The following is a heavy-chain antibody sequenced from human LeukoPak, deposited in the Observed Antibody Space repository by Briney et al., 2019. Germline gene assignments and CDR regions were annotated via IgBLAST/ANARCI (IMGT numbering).Heavy chain of an antibody. D-gene: IGHD4-11*01. CDR3: AGTTVTTNGGDY. Sequence: PSETLSLTCAVSGYSISSGYYRGWIRQPPGKGLEWIGSIYHSGSTYYNPSLKSRVTISVDTSKNQFSLKLSSVTAADTAVYYCAGTTVTTNGGDYWGQGTLVTVSS. V-gene: IGHV4-38-2*01. J-gene: IGHJ4*02. CDR1: GYSISSGYY. CDR2: IYHSGST.